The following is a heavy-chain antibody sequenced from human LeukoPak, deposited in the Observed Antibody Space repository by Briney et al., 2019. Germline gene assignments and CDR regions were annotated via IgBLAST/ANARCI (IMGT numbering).Heavy chain of an antibody. CDR3: AKRAYYDTSGYSPLTG. CDR1: GFTFSSYA. CDR2: ISDSGGST. D-gene: IGHD3-22*01. V-gene: IGHV3-23*01. J-gene: IGHJ1*01. Sequence: HSGGSLRLSCAASGFTFSSYAMSWVRQAPGKGLEWVSGISDSGGSTYYVDSVKGRFTISRDNSKNTLYLQMNSLRADDSAVYYCAKRAYYDTSGYSPLTGWGQGTLVTVSS.